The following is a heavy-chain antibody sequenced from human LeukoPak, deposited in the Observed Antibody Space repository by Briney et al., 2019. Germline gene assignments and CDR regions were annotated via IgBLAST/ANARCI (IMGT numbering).Heavy chain of an antibody. Sequence: GGSLRLSCAASGRTFRNYDMHWVRQPPGKGQELVSVRWYDGSNQCYLDPVKGGFTVYRDNAKNTLYLQMNSLRVEDTAVYYCATDRNSGTYYDYWGQGTLVTVSS. CDR2: RWYDGSNQ. J-gene: IGHJ4*02. V-gene: IGHV3-33*01. CDR1: GRTFRNYD. CDR3: ATDRNSGTYYDY. D-gene: IGHD1-26*01.